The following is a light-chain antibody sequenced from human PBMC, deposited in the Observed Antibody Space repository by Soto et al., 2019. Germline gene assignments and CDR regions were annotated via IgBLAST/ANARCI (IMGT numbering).Light chain of an antibody. J-gene: IGKJ5*01. V-gene: IGKV3-11*01. CDR1: QSVSSY. CDR3: QQRSNWPL. Sequence: EIVLTQSPATLSLSPGERATLSCRASQSVSSYLAWYQQKPGQAPRLLIYDASNRATGIPARFSGSGSGTDFTLTISSLEPEDFEVYYCQQRSNWPLFGQGTRLEIK. CDR2: DAS.